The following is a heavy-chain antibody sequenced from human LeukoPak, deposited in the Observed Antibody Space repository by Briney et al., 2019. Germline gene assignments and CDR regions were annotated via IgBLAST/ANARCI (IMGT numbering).Heavy chain of an antibody. D-gene: IGHD1-26*01. CDR1: GGTFSSYA. V-gene: IGHV1-69*06. CDR2: IIPIFGTA. Sequence: SVKVSCKASGGTFSSYAISWVRQAPGQGLGWMGGIIPIFGTANYAQKFQGRVTITADKSTSTAYMELSSLRSEDTAVYYCARRGGDYYYYYMDVWGKGTTVTVSS. J-gene: IGHJ6*03. CDR3: ARRGGDYYYYYMDV.